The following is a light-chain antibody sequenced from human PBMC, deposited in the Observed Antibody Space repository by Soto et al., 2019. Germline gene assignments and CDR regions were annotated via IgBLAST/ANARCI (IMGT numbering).Light chain of an antibody. CDR3: QQGYSFPVT. V-gene: IGKV1-8*01. J-gene: IGKJ4*01. CDR2: GAS. Sequence: AIRMTQSPSALTASIGATVTITCLASQDIGSVLAWYQQKPGTAPKVLISGASDLHGGVPSRFSGSGSRTDFTLTITHLQSEDFATYYCQQGYSFPVTFGGGTKVDI. CDR1: QDIGSV.